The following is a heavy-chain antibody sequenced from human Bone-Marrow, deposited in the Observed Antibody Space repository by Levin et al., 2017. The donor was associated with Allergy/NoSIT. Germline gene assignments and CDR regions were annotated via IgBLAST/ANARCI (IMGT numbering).Heavy chain of an antibody. D-gene: IGHD6-19*01. Sequence: GGSLRLSCKGSGYSFSTYWIGWVRQMPGKGLEWMGIIYPGDSDLRYSPSFQGHVTISADKSTNTVYLQWSSLKTSDTATYYCARRDLSPAIAVAGGMDVWGQGTTVTVSS. CDR2: IYPGDSDL. CDR1: GYSFSTYW. J-gene: IGHJ6*02. V-gene: IGHV5-51*01. CDR3: ARRDLSPAIAVAGGMDV.